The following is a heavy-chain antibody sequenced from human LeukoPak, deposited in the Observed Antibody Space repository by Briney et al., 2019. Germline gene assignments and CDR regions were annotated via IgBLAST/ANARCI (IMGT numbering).Heavy chain of an antibody. D-gene: IGHD3-9*01. CDR3: ARAGYDTLTGYQHNWFDP. Sequence: GGSLRLSCAASGFTFSDYYMSWIRQAPGKGLEWVSYISGDSRYTNYADSAKGRFTISRDTARNSLYPQMNSPRAEDTAVYYCARAGYDTLTGYQHNWFDPWGQGTLVTVSS. V-gene: IGHV3-11*05. CDR2: ISGDSRYT. CDR1: GFTFSDYY. J-gene: IGHJ5*02.